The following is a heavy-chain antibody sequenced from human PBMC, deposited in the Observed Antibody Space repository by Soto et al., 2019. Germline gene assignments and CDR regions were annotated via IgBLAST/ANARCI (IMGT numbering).Heavy chain of an antibody. CDR3: ARDLWGYCGADCYPLDV. D-gene: IGHD2-21*02. CDR2: MYNTGST. V-gene: IGHV4-59*01. CDR1: GGSISSYY. J-gene: IGHJ6*02. Sequence: QVRLQESGPGLVKPSETLSLTCTVSGGSISSYYWSWIRQPPGKGLEWIGYMYNTGSTIYNPPLKSRVTISVDTSKHQCSLTLNSVPAADTAVYYCARDLWGYCGADCYPLDVWGQGTTVTVSS.